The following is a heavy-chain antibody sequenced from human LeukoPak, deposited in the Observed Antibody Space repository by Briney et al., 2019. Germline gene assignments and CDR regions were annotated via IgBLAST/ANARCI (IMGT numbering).Heavy chain of an antibody. D-gene: IGHD2-2*01. CDR3: ARGYCRSTSCHEPPLYGMDV. Sequence: ASVKVSCKASASTFTNYGFSRVRQAPGQGLEWMGWISTYSGNANNAQPHPGRVTMTSATSTSTVYMELRSLRSDNTAAYYCARGYCRSTSCHEPPLYGMDVWGQGTTVSV. CDR1: ASTFTNYG. J-gene: IGHJ6*02. V-gene: IGHV1-18*04. CDR2: ISTYSGNA.